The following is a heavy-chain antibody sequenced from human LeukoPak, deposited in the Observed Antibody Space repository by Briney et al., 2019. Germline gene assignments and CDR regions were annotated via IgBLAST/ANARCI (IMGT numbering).Heavy chain of an antibody. Sequence: GGSLRLSCAASGFSFSNYAMSWVRQAPGKGLEWVSAISESGGGTYYADSVKGRFTISRDNSKNTLYLQMNSLRAEDTAVYYCARVRLWELRGENDYWGQGTLVTVSS. CDR2: ISESGGGT. CDR3: ARVRLWELRGENDY. D-gene: IGHD1-26*01. J-gene: IGHJ4*02. CDR1: GFSFSNYA. V-gene: IGHV3-23*01.